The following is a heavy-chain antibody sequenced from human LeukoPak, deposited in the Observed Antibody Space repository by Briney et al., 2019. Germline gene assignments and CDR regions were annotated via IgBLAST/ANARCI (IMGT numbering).Heavy chain of an antibody. CDR1: GFTFSSYG. V-gene: IGHV3-30*18. J-gene: IGHJ4*02. D-gene: IGHD6-19*01. Sequence: GRSLRLSCAASGFTFSSYGMHWVRQAPGKGLEWVAVISYDGSNKYYADSVKGRFTISRDNSKNTLYLQMNSLRAEDTAVYYCAKRQLEQWLVMDYWGQGTPVTVSS. CDR2: ISYDGSNK. CDR3: AKRQLEQWLVMDY.